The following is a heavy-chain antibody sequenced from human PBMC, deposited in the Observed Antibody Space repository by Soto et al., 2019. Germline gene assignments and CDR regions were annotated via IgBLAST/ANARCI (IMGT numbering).Heavy chain of an antibody. D-gene: IGHD6-13*01. CDR2: ISSSSSYI. J-gene: IGHJ6*02. V-gene: IGHV3-21*01. Sequence: GGSLRLSCAASGFTFSSYSMNWVRQAPGKGLEWVSSISSSSSYIYYADSVKGRFTISRDNAKNSLYLQMNSLRAEDTAVYYCARVWSEVGAAAEGLSYYYGMDVWGQGTTVTVSS. CDR1: GFTFSSYS. CDR3: ARVWSEVGAAAEGLSYYYGMDV.